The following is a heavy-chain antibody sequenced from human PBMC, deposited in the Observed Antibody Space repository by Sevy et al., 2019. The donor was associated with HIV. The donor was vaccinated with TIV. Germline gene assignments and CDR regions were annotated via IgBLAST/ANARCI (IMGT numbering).Heavy chain of an antibody. D-gene: IGHD1-26*01. CDR2: INHSGST. Sequence: NPTETLSLTCAVYGGSFSGYYGSWIRQPPGKGLEWIGEINHSGSTNYNPSLKSRVTISVGTSKNQFSLKLSSVTAADTAVYYCARGPRGVGATTVLDYWGQGTLVTVSS. CDR3: ARGPRGVGATTVLDY. CDR1: GGSFSGYY. V-gene: IGHV4-34*01. J-gene: IGHJ4*02.